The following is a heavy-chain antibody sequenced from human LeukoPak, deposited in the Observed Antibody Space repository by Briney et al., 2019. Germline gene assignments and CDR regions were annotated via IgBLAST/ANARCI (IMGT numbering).Heavy chain of an antibody. CDR2: ISAYNGDT. V-gene: IGHV1-18*01. D-gene: IGHD6-19*01. J-gene: IGHJ4*02. Sequence: GASVKVSCKASGYTFTSYGITWVRQAPGQGLEWMGWISAYNGDTNYAQKLQGRVTMTTDTSTSTACMELRSLRSDDTAVYYCARRLIAVAGPDYWGQGTLVTVSS. CDR1: GYTFTSYG. CDR3: ARRLIAVAGPDY.